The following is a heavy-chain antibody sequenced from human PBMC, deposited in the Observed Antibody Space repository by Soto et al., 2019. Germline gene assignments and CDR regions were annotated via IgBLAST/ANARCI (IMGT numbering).Heavy chain of an antibody. D-gene: IGHD3-3*01. J-gene: IGHJ6*02. CDR3: ARVLSPTPYYYYGMDV. CDR1: GYTFTSYG. Sequence: QVQLVQSGAEVKKPGASVKVSCKASGYTFTSYGISWVRQAPGQGLEWMGWISAYHGNTNYAQKLQGRVTMTTDTSTSTAYMELRSLKSDDTAVYYCARVLSPTPYYYYGMDVWGQGTTVTVSS. CDR2: ISAYHGNT. V-gene: IGHV1-18*01.